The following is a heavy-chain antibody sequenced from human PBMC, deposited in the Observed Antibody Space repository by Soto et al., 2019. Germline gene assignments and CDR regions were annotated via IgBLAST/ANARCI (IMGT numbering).Heavy chain of an antibody. CDR1: GFTFDDYA. CDR3: VKDSQYGAAAGQFDS. D-gene: IGHD6-13*01. Sequence: GGSLRLSCAASGFTFDDYAMHWVRQPPGKGLEWVSSINWNSGSIGYAHSVKGGFTISRDNAKKSLYLQMNSLRAEDTALYYCVKDSQYGAAAGQFDSWGQGTLVTVSS. J-gene: IGHJ5*01. CDR2: INWNSGSI. V-gene: IGHV3-9*01.